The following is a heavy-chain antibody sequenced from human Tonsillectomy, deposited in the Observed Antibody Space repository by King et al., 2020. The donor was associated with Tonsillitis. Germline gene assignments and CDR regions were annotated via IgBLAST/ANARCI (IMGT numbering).Heavy chain of an antibody. CDR2: INADSGAA. D-gene: IGHD2-8*02. CDR3: ARDTGGWRSFDY. Sequence: QLVQSGAEVKKPGASVRVSCQASGYTFTGYSIHWVRQAPGQGLDWMGRINADSGAADSALRFEDRVTMTIDTSLRTAYLELSRLRSDDTATYFCARDTGGWRSFDYWGQGTLVTVSS. CDR1: GYTFTGYS. V-gene: IGHV1-2*06. J-gene: IGHJ4*02.